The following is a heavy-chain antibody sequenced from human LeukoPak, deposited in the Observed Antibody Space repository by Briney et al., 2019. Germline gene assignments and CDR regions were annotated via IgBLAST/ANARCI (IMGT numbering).Heavy chain of an antibody. CDR2: IYYSGST. CDR3: AREDYYDSSAPDI. Sequence: PSETLSLTCTVSGGSFSSGSYHWSWIRQPPGKGLEWIGYIYYSGSTNYNPSLKSRVTISVDTSKNQFSLKLSSVTAADTAVYYCAREDYYDSSAPDIWGQGTMVTVSS. CDR1: GGSFSSGSYH. J-gene: IGHJ3*02. V-gene: IGHV4-61*01. D-gene: IGHD3-22*01.